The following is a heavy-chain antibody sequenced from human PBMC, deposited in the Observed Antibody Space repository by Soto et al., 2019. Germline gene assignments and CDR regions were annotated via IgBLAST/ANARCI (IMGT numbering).Heavy chain of an antibody. D-gene: IGHD6-19*01. J-gene: IGHJ5*02. CDR1: GGSISSYY. V-gene: IGHV4-59*01. CDR3: AREDLVAVDMGWFDP. Sequence: SETLSLTCTVSGGSISSYYWSWIRQPPGKGLEWIGYIYYSGSTNYNPSLKSRVTISVDTSKNQFSLKLSSVTAADTAVYYCAREDLVAVDMGWFDPWGQGTLVTVSS. CDR2: IYYSGST.